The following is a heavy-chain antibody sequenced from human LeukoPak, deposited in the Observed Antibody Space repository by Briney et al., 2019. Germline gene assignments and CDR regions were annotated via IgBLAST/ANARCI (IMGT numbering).Heavy chain of an antibody. V-gene: IGHV3-23*01. J-gene: IGHJ5*02. D-gene: IGHD2-8*01. CDR2: ISGSGGST. CDR1: GFTFSSYA. CDR3: ASSPSEEVVRFDP. Sequence: GGSLRLSCAASGFTFSSYAMSWVRQAPGKGLEWVSAISGSGGSTYYADSVKGRFTISRDNSKNTLYLQMNRLRAEDTAVYYCASSPSEEVVRFDPWGQGTLVTVSS.